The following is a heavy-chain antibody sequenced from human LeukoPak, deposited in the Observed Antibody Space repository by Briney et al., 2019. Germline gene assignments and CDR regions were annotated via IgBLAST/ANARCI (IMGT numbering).Heavy chain of an antibody. CDR3: ARVRAYPYNSSPRHWFNP. V-gene: IGHV3-30*04. CDR1: HYTFSYYF. J-gene: IGHJ5*02. D-gene: IGHD1-14*01. CDR2: ISDDGTSE. Sequence: GGSLRLSCEGSHYTFSYYFMYWVRQAPGEELEWVAAISDDGTSEHYTDSVKGRFTISRDNSKNSLYLQMNRLRTEDTAMYYCARVRAYPYNSSPRHWFNPWGQGTLVTVSS.